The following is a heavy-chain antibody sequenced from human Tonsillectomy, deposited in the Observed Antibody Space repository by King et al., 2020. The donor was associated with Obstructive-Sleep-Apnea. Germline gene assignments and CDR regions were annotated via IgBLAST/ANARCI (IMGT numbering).Heavy chain of an antibody. CDR3: ARVRWELLRSLQDLYYYDMDV. Sequence: HVQLVESGAEVKKPGSSVKVSCKASGGTFSNFGITWVRQAPGQGLEWLGGIVPILGIPNNAQKFQGRVTISADTSTSTAYMELSTLRSEDTAVYYCARVRWELLRSLQDLYYYDMDVWGQGTTVTVSS. CDR2: IVPILGIP. CDR1: GGTFSNFG. J-gene: IGHJ6*02. V-gene: IGHV1-69*09. D-gene: IGHD1-26*01.